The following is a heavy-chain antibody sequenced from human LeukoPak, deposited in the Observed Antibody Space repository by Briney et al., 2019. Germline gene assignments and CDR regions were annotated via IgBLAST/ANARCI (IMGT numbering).Heavy chain of an antibody. CDR1: GFTFDDYA. CDR3: AKGSTPYYYYYMDV. D-gene: IGHD2/OR15-2a*01. CDR2: ISWDGGST. V-gene: IGHV3-43*01. J-gene: IGHJ6*03. Sequence: GGSLRLSCAASGFTFDDYAMHWVRQAPGKGLERVSLISWDGGSTYYADSVKGRFTISRDNSKNSLYLQMNSLRTEDTALYYCAKGSTPYYYYYMDVWGKGTTVTISS.